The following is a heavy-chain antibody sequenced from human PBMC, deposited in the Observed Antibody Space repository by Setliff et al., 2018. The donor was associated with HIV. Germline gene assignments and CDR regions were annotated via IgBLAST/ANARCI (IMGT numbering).Heavy chain of an antibody. CDR2: IYYSGST. V-gene: IGHV4-59*12. D-gene: IGHD5-18*01. J-gene: IGHJ4*02. CDR1: GGSISSDY. Sequence: SETLSLTCAVSGGSISSDYWNWIRQPPGKGLEWIGYIYYSGSTNYNPSLKSRVTISVDTSKNQFSLRMRSVTAADTAVYYCARVFVDTAVLRVLEYYFDSWGRGTLVTVSS. CDR3: ARVFVDTAVLRVLEYYFDS.